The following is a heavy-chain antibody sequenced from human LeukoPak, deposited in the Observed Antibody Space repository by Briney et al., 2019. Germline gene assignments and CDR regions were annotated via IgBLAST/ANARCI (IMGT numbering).Heavy chain of an antibody. CDR1: GFTFSNHA. CDR2: INGAGTTI. CDR3: ARARGYCDSVLCYPFYFGLDV. Sequence: GGSLGLSCAASGFTFSNHAMSWVRQAPGKGLEWVAYINGAGTTIYSADSVKGRFTISRDNAKYSLYLQMNSLRAEDTAVYYCARARGYCDSVLCYPFYFGLDVWGQGTTVTVSS. D-gene: IGHD2/OR15-2a*01. V-gene: IGHV3-11*01. J-gene: IGHJ6*02.